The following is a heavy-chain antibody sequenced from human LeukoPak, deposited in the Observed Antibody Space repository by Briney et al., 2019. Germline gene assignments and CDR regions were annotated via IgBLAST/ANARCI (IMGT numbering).Heavy chain of an antibody. CDR1: GFTFRDFA. D-gene: IGHD7-27*01. CDR2: ISRSGEIS. CDR3: TTDLPGDETDY. J-gene: IGHJ4*02. V-gene: IGHV3-23*01. Sequence: PGGSLRLSCAASGFTFRDFAMNWVRQAPGKGLEWVSIISRSGEISYHANSVTGRFTISRDNSKSTLYLQMNSLKTEDTAVSYCTTDLPGDETDYWGQGTLVTVSS.